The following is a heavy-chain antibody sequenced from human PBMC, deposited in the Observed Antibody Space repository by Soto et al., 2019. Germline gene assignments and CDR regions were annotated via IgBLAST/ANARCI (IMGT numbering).Heavy chain of an antibody. CDR1: GYTFTSYY. Sequence: ASVKVSCKASGYTFTSYYMHWVRQAPGQGLEWMGIINPSGGSTSYAQKFQGRVTMTRDTSTSTVYMELSSLRSEDTAVYYCARDVGYYDSSGYYSAGDAFDIWGQGTMVTVSS. CDR3: ARDVGYYDSSGYYSAGDAFDI. D-gene: IGHD3-22*01. CDR2: INPSGGST. J-gene: IGHJ3*02. V-gene: IGHV1-46*01.